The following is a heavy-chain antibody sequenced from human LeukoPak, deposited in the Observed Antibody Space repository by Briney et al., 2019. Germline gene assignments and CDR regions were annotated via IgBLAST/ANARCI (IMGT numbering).Heavy chain of an antibody. CDR3: AAGGDIVVVPAGPKGDY. CDR1: GFTFSSFY. Sequence: PGGSLRLSWVTSGFTFSSFYMNWVRQAPGKGLEWVANINQDGSEKYYVDSVEGRFTISRDNAKNSLYLHMNSLRAEDTAVYYCAAGGDIVVVPAGPKGDYWGQGTLVTVSS. CDR2: INQDGSEK. D-gene: IGHD2-2*01. J-gene: IGHJ4*02. V-gene: IGHV3-7*01.